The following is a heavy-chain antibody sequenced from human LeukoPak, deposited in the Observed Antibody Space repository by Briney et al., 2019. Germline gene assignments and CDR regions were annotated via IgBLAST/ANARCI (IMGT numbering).Heavy chain of an antibody. CDR2: IYTSGST. J-gene: IGHJ4*02. V-gene: IGHV4-61*02. CDR1: GGSISSGSYY. D-gene: IGHD2/OR15-2a*01. CDR3: AGLPSIVYFDY. Sequence: PSETLSLTCTVSGGSISSGSYYWSWIRQPAGKGLEWIGRIYTSGSTNYNPSLKSRVTISVDTSKNQFSLKLSSVTAADTAVYYCAGLPSIVYFDYWGQGTLVTVSS.